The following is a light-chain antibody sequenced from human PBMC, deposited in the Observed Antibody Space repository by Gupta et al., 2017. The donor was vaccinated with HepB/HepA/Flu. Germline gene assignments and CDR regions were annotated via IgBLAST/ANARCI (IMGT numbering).Light chain of an antibody. J-gene: IGKJ3*01. CDR1: QSVNINY. Sequence: EIVLTQSPGTLSLSPGERVTPSCSASQSVNINYLASYQQKPGQAPSLLIYAASSRDTGVTDRFSGSGCGRDVSLTISRRVQEDFAVYYCQQYCDSRPITFGHGTKVDIK. CDR2: AAS. CDR3: QQYCDSRPIT. V-gene: IGKV3-20*01.